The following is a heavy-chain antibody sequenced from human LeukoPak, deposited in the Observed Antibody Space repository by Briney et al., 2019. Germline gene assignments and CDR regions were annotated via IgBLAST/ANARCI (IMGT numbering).Heavy chain of an antibody. V-gene: IGHV4-59*08. J-gene: IGHJ4*02. CDR2: IYYSGST. D-gene: IGHD3-22*01. CDR3: ARQREYYESSGYYSFDY. CDR1: GGSISSYY. Sequence: TSETLSLTCTVSGGSISSYYWSWIRQPPGKGLEWIGYIYYSGSTNYNPSLKSRVTISVDTSKNQFSLKLSSVTAADTAVYYCARQREYYESSGYYSFDYWGQGTLVTVSS.